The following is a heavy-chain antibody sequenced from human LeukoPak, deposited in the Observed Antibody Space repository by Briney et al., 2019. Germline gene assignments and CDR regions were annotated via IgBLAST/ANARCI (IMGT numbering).Heavy chain of an antibody. CDR1: GFIFKTYA. D-gene: IGHD2-21*01. J-gene: IGHJ4*02. CDR2: ISGSGVNT. V-gene: IGHV3-23*01. CDR3: AKDFRIGYSAHFDY. Sequence: GGSLRLSCAASGFIFKTYAMSWVRQAPGKGLEWVSGISGSGVNTFYADSVKGRFSISRDNSKNTLYLQMDSLRGEDTAVYYCAKDFRIGYSAHFDYWGQGALVTVSS.